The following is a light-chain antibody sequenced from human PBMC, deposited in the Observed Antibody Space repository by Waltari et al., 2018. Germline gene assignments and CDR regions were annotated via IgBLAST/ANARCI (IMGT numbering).Light chain of an antibody. CDR1: QDISTW. J-gene: IGKJ5*01. Sequence: DIQMTQSPSSVSASVGDRVTITCRASQDISTWLAWYQQKPGKAPKLLIYAASRLQGGVPSSFRGSGSGTDFTLTISSLQPEDFATYYCQQASSFPITFGQGTRLEIK. V-gene: IGKV1-12*01. CDR2: AAS. CDR3: QQASSFPIT.